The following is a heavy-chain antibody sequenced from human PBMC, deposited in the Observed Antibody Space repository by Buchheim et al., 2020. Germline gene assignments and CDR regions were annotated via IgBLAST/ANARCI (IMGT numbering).Heavy chain of an antibody. CDR2: IYYSGST. V-gene: IGHV4-59*01. CDR1: GGSISSYY. Sequence: QVQLQESGPGLVKPSETLSLTCTVSGGSISSYYWSWIRQPPGKGLEWIGYIYYSGSTNYNPSLKSRVTISVDTSKNQFSLKLSSVTAADTAVYYCARVSSSGGWFDPWGQGTL. J-gene: IGHJ5*02. CDR3: ARVSSSGGWFDP. D-gene: IGHD6-25*01.